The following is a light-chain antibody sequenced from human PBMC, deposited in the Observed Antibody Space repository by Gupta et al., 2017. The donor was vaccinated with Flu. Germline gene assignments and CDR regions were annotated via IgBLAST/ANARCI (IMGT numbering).Light chain of an antibody. V-gene: IGLV3-19*01. CDR1: SLRNSY. CDR3: NARDSTDNNQEV. CDR2: AKN. J-gene: IGLJ2*01. Sequence: STELTQDPAVSVALGQTVRSTCQGDSLRNSYASWYQQKPGQAPVLVIYAKNIRPSGSPDRFSGSSSGTTAALTITGAQAEEEAAYYSNARDSTDNNQEVFGGGTKLTVL.